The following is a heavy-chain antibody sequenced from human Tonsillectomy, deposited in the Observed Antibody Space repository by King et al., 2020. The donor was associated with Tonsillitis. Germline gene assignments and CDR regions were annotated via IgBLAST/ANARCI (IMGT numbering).Heavy chain of an antibody. Sequence: VQLVESGAEVKKPGASVKVSCKASGYTFPSYDISWVRQAPGQGLEWMGWISPYNGDTNYAQKLQGRVTMTTDTPTSTVYMGLRSLRSDDTAVYYCARDQWFFVTEGRSFPVFDYWGQGTLVTVSS. V-gene: IGHV1-18*01. D-gene: IGHD3-22*01. CDR2: ISPYNGDT. CDR1: GYTFPSYD. CDR3: ARDQWFFVTEGRSFPVFDY. J-gene: IGHJ4*02.